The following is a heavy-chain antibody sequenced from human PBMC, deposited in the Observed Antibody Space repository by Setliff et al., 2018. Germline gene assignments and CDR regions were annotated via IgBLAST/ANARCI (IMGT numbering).Heavy chain of an antibody. D-gene: IGHD5-18*01. Sequence: ASVKVSCKASGYIFTRYRITWVRQSPGQGLEWMGWISTRNDDTGYAQKFKGRVTLTTDTSTNTAYMELRSLGSDDTAVYYCATFRGYTYGYDDWGQGTLVTVSS. CDR2: ISTRNDDT. V-gene: IGHV1-18*01. CDR3: ATFRGYTYGYDD. J-gene: IGHJ4*02. CDR1: GYIFTRYR.